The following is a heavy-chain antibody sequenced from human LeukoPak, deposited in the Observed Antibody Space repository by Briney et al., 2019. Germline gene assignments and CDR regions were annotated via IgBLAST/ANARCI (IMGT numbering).Heavy chain of an antibody. V-gene: IGHV3-30-3*01. CDR2: ISYDGSNK. Sequence: GRSLRLSCAASGFTFSTYAMHWVRQAPGKGLEWVAVISYDGSNKYYADSVKGRFTISRDNSKNTLYVQMNSLRAEDTAVYYCARSPAYYYDSSGYYLNTWGQGTLVTVSS. D-gene: IGHD3-22*01. CDR1: GFTFSTYA. CDR3: ARSPAYYYDSSGYYLNT. J-gene: IGHJ5*02.